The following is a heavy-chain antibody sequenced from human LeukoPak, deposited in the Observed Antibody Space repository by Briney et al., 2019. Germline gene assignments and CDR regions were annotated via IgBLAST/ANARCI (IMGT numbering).Heavy chain of an antibody. CDR3: AKGLLGVREKYYFDY. Sequence: GGSLRLSCAAPGFTFSTYAMSWVRRTPGKGLEWVSVSVGSCCSTYYPDSVKGRFTIPRDNYKETLFLQMNSLRDEDTAIYYCAKGLLGVREKYYFDYWGQGTLVSVSS. D-gene: IGHD3-10*01. V-gene: IGHV3-23*01. CDR1: GFTFSTYA. J-gene: IGHJ4*02. CDR2: SVGSCCST.